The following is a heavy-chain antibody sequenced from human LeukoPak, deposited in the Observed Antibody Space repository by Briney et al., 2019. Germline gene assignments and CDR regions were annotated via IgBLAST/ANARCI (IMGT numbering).Heavy chain of an antibody. CDR2: AKQDGSEK. V-gene: IGHV3-7*01. J-gene: IGHJ3*02. CDR1: GFSFSNYW. D-gene: IGHD4-17*01. Sequence: PGGSLRLSCAASGFSFSNYWMNWVRQAPGKGLECVASAKQDGSEKYYVDSVKGRFTISRDNAKTSLYLQMNSLRAEDTAVYYCARLGPDYGDYNDAFDIWGRGTMVTVSS. CDR3: ARLGPDYGDYNDAFDI.